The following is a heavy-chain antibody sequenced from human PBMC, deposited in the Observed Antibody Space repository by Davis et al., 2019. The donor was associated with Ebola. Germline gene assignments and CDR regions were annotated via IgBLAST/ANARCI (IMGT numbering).Heavy chain of an antibody. D-gene: IGHD7-27*01. V-gene: IGHV1-69*10. CDR1: GGTFRRYA. J-gene: IGHJ6*03. CDR3: AIRTGDLRGLAYYYMDV. Sequence: SVKVSCKSSGGTFRRYAINWVRQAPGQGLEWMGGIIPILAIPHYAQKFQGRVTITADESTSTAYMGMRSLRSEDTAVYYCAIRTGDLRGLAYYYMDVWGKGTTVTVSS. CDR2: IIPILAIP.